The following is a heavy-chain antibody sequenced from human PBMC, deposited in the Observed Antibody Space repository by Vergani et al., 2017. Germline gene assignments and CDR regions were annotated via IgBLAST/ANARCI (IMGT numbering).Heavy chain of an antibody. CDR2: IYSGGST. V-gene: IGHV3-53*01. J-gene: IGHJ4*02. Sequence: EVQLVESGGGLIQPGGSLRLSCAASGFTVSSNYMSWVRQAPGKGPEWVSVIYSGGSTYYADSVKGRFTISRDNSKNTLYLQMNSLRAEDTAVYYCARDFVGASQFDYWGQGTLVTVSS. CDR3: ARDFVGASQFDY. D-gene: IGHD1-26*01. CDR1: GFTVSSNY.